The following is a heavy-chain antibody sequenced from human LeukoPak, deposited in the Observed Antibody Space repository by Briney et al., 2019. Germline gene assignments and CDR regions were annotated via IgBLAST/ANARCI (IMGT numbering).Heavy chain of an antibody. CDR3: ARQRRQSFSSPLY. Sequence: SETLSLTCTVSGDSITNSWWSWVRQSPGKGLEWMGYIYATGSTNYNHSLTSRGPFSMYRSNTQFSLRLNSATAAATAVSYYARQRRQSFSSPLYWGQGTLVTVSS. CDR1: GDSITNSW. J-gene: IGHJ4*02. V-gene: IGHV4-4*09. CDR2: IYATGST. D-gene: IGHD2/OR15-2a*01.